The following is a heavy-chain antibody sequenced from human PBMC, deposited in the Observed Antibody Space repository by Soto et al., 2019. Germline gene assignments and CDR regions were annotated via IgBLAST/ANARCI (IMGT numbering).Heavy chain of an antibody. CDR3: ARVTGRYYYGMDV. CDR1: GGSFSGYY. J-gene: IGHJ6*02. Sequence: QVQLQQWGAGLLKPSETLSLTCAVYGGSFSGYYWSWIRQPPGKGLEWIGEINHSGSTNYNPSLKSRVTISVDTSKNQFSLKRSSVTAADTAVYYGARVTGRYYYGMDVWGQGTTVTVSS. V-gene: IGHV4-34*01. CDR2: INHSGST.